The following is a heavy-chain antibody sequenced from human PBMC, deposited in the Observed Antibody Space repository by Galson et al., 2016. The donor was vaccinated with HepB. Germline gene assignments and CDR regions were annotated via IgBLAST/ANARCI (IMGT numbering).Heavy chain of an antibody. D-gene: IGHD1-26*01. J-gene: IGHJ6*02. V-gene: IGHV4-4*02. CDR3: ARGRVGGRPGPPAYYYGLDV. CDR2: IYHSGST. CDR1: GGSISSGNW. Sequence: SETLSLTCAVSGGSISSGNWWNWVRQPPGKGLEWIGEIYHSGSTNYNPSFKRRITISADTSKDEYSLKLSSLTAADTAVYFCARGRVGGRPGPPAYYYGLDVWGHGTTVTVSS.